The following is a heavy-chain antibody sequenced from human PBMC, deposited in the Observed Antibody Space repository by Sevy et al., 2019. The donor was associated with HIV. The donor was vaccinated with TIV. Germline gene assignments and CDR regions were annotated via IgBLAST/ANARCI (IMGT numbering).Heavy chain of an antibody. V-gene: IGHV3-33*01. J-gene: IGHJ4*02. D-gene: IGHD3-22*01. Sequence: GGFLRLSCAATGFTFSNYAMHWVRQAPGKGMEWVAIIWSDGAYQYHGDSVKGRFTISRDNSKNTLYLQMNNVRVEDTAVYYCARGGYYYDNAAYYALDSWGQGTLVTASS. CDR2: IWSDGAYQ. CDR3: ARGGYYYDNAAYYALDS. CDR1: GFTFSNYA.